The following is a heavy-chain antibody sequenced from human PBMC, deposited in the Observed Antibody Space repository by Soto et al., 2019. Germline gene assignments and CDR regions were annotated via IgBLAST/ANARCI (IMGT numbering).Heavy chain of an antibody. CDR3: ARGSAYSDYDLEY. CDR2: VSGTGGSA. Sequence: LRLSCAASGSTFSSYAMTWVRQAPGKGLEWVSGVSGTGGSAYYADSVKGRFTISRDKSTNTLYLHMNSLRAEDTAVYYCARGSAYSDYDLEYWGQGTLVTVPQ. J-gene: IGHJ4*02. D-gene: IGHD4-17*01. CDR1: GSTFSSYA. V-gene: IGHV3-23*01.